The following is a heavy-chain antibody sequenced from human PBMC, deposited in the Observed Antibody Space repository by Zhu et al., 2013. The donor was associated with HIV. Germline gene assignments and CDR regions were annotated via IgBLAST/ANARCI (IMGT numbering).Heavy chain of an antibody. J-gene: IGHJ1*01. CDR2: INPNSGGT. CDR1: GYTFTGYY. D-gene: IGHD3-10*01. CDR3: ARGASSGSYSSAEYFHH. V-gene: IGHV1-2*02. Sequence: QVQLVQSGAEVKKPGSSVKVSCKASGYTFTGYYMHWVRQAPGQDLEWMGWINPNSGGTKYAQKFQGRVTMTRDTSIRTAYMELSGLRSDDTAVYYCARGASSGSYSSAEYFHHVGPGHPWSTVSS.